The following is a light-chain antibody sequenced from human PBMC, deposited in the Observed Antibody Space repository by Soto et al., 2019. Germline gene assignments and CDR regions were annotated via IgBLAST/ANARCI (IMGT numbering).Light chain of an antibody. CDR3: TSYTPTRTVV. Sequence: QSALTQPASVAGSPGQSITIACTGTSSDVGGYNYVSWYQLQPGKAPRLVIYDVSIRPPAVSDRFSGSTSGNTASLTISGLQAEDEADYYCTSYTPTRTVVFGGGTKLTVL. CDR1: SSDVGGYNY. V-gene: IGLV2-14*03. J-gene: IGLJ3*02. CDR2: DVS.